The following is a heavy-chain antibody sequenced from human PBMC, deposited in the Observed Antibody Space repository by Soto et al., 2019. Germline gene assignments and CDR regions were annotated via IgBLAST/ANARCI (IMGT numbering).Heavy chain of an antibody. Sequence: GGSLRLSCAASGFTFCSYWMHWVRHTPGKGLVWVSRINSDGSSTSYADSVKGRFTISRDNAKNTLYLQMNSLRAEDTAVYYCARDSTTTVYYYYGMDVWGQGTTVTVSS. V-gene: IGHV3-74*01. CDR1: GFTFCSYW. CDR2: INSDGSST. D-gene: IGHD4-4*01. J-gene: IGHJ6*02. CDR3: ARDSTTTVYYYYGMDV.